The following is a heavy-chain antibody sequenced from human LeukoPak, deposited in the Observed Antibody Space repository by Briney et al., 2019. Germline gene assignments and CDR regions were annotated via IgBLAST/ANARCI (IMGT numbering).Heavy chain of an antibody. CDR2: IYTSVRT. D-gene: IGHD2-2*02. V-gene: IGHV4-4*07. CDR1: GGSLSTYY. J-gene: IGHJ4*02. Sequence: SETLSPTCTLSGGSLSTYYWSWIRQPAGEGKGWNGRIYTSVRTNSNPSLKSRVPMSVDTPKNQFSLNLSSVTAADTAVYYCGRGQIPFIDYWDQGTLATVSS. CDR3: GRGQIPFIDY.